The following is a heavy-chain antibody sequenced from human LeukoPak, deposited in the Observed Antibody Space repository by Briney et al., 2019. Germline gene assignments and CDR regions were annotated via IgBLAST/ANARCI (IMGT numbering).Heavy chain of an antibody. D-gene: IGHD2-15*01. CDR3: AKVAIVVVVAAFDY. Sequence: PGGSLRLSCAASGFTFSNYAMTWVRQAPGKGLEWVSAISGSGGSTYYADSVKGRFTISRDNSKNTLYLQMNSLRAEDTAVYYCAKVAIVVVVAAFDYWGQGTLVTVSS. J-gene: IGHJ4*02. CDR1: GFTFSNYA. V-gene: IGHV3-23*01. CDR2: ISGSGGST.